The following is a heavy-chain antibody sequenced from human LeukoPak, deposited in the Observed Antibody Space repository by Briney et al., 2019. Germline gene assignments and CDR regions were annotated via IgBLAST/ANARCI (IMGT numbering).Heavy chain of an antibody. D-gene: IGHD4-17*01. CDR3: ARDEHDYGDYVGY. J-gene: IGHJ4*02. CDR2: IKQDGSEK. Sequence: GGSLRLSCAASGFTFSSYWMSWVRQAPGKGLEWVANIKQDGSEKYYVDSVKGRFTVSRDNAKNSLYLQMNSLRAEDTAVYYCARDEHDYGDYVGYWGQGTLVTVSS. V-gene: IGHV3-7*01. CDR1: GFTFSSYW.